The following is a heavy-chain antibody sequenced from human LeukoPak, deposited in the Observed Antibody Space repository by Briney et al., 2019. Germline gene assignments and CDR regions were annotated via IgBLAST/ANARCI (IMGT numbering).Heavy chain of an antibody. V-gene: IGHV3-30*15. Sequence: GGSLRLSCAASGFTLTYYAMHWVRQAPGKGLEWVAVTSYDGNRKYYADSVKGRFTISRDSSKNTLYLQMSSLRAEDTAVYYCARSSYDYGGIEGPFDYWGQGTLVTVSS. CDR1: GFTLTYYA. D-gene: IGHD4-23*01. J-gene: IGHJ4*02. CDR2: TSYDGNRK. CDR3: ARSSYDYGGIEGPFDY.